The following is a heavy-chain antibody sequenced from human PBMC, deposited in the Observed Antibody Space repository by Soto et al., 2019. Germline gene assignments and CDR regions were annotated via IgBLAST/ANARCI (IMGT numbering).Heavy chain of an antibody. CDR3: ASAQGGDFDY. J-gene: IGHJ4*02. Sequence: SETLSLTCTVSGGSISSYYWSWIRQPPGKGLEWIGYIYYSGSTNYNPSLKSRVTISVDTSKNQFSLKLSSVTAADTAVYYCASAQGGDFDYWGQATLLTDSS. CDR1: GGSISSYY. D-gene: IGHD3-16*01. CDR2: IYYSGST. V-gene: IGHV4-59*01.